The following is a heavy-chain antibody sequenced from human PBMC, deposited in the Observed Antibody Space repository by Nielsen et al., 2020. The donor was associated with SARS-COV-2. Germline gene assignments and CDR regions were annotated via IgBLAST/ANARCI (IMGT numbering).Heavy chain of an antibody. CDR3: AREAAALGGGLDY. CDR1: GFPFSSYE. J-gene: IGHJ4*02. V-gene: IGHV3-33*08. D-gene: IGHD6-13*01. CDR2: IWYDGSNK. Sequence: GGSLRLSCAASGFPFSSYEMNWVRQAPGKGLEWVAVIWYDGSNKYYADSVKGRFTISRDNSKNTLYLQMNSQRAEDTAVYYCAREAAALGGGLDYWGQGTLVTVSS.